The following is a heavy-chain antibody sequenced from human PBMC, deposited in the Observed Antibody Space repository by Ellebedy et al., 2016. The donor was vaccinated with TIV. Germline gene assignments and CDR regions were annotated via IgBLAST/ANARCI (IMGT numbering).Heavy chain of an antibody. CDR2: IKQDGSEK. Sequence: PGGSLRLSCAASGFTFSSYDMHWVRQAPGKGLEWVANIKQDGSEKYYVDSVKGRFTISRDNAKNSLYLQMNSLRAKDTAVYYCARTYYYDSSGYYLAYWGQGTLVTVSS. CDR3: ARTYYYDSSGYYLAY. J-gene: IGHJ4*02. D-gene: IGHD3-22*01. V-gene: IGHV3-7*03. CDR1: GFTFSSYD.